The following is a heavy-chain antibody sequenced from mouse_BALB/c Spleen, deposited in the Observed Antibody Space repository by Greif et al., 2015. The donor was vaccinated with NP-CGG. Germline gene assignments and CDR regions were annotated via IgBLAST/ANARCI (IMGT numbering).Heavy chain of an antibody. Sequence: DVQLVESGGGLVQPGGSRKLSCAASGFTFSSFGMHWVRQAPEKGLEWVAYISSGSSTIYYADTVKGRFTISRDNPKNTLFLQMTSLRSEDTAMYYCARSPGYYAMDYWGQGTSVTVSS. CDR2: ISSGSSTI. CDR1: GFTFSSFG. J-gene: IGHJ4*01. D-gene: IGHD4-1*01. V-gene: IGHV5-17*02. CDR3: ARSPGYYAMDY.